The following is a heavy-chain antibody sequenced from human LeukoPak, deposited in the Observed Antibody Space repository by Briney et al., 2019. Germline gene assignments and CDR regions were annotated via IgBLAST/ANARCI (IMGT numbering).Heavy chain of an antibody. Sequence: SETLSLTCTVSGGSVSSSDYYWGWIRQPPGKGLEWIGSINYSENTYYNPSLKNPVTISVDTSKNQFSLKLSSVTAADTAVYYCARSLSTTGLRWGQGTVVTVSS. CDR1: GGSVSSSDYY. V-gene: IGHV4-39*01. D-gene: IGHD1-1*01. J-gene: IGHJ4*02. CDR2: INYSENT. CDR3: ARSLSTTGLR.